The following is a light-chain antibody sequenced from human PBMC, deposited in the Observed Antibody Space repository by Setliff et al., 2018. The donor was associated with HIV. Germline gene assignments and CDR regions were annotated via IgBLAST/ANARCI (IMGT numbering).Light chain of an antibody. V-gene: IGLV2-14*03. CDR3: SSYTTSGTYVL. CDR2: DVN. CDR1: SSDIGGSKY. J-gene: IGLJ3*02. Sequence: QSVLTQPASVSGSPGQSITIPCNGSSSDIGGSKYVSWYRQYPGKAPKLLIFDVNNRPSGVSSRFSGSKSANTASLTVSGLQTDDEADYFCSSYTTSGTYVLFGGGTQLTVL.